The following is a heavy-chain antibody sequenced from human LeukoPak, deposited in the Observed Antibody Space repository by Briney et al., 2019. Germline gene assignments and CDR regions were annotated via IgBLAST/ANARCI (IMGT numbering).Heavy chain of an antibody. V-gene: IGHV1-46*01. CDR3: AREESGGYFDY. Sequence: ASVTLSFKASGYTFTTRYYMHWVRQAPGQGLEWIGIINTSGGGTNYAQKFQGRVTMTRDTSTSTVYMELGSLTSEDTAVYYCAREESGGYFDYWGQGTLVTVSS. J-gene: IGHJ4*02. D-gene: IGHD2-8*02. CDR1: GYTFTTRYY. CDR2: INTSGGGT.